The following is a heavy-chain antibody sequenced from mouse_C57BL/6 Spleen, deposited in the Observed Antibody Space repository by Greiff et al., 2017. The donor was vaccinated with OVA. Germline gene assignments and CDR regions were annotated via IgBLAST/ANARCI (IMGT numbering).Heavy chain of an antibody. V-gene: IGHV1-82*01. CDR3: AREDYYGSNWYFDV. CDR1: GYAFSSSW. D-gene: IGHD1-1*01. Sequence: QVQLQQSGPELVKPGASVKISCKASGYAFSSSWMNWVKQRPGKGLEWIGRIYPGDGDTNYNGKFKGKATLTADKSSSTAYMQLSSLTSEDSAVYFCAREDYYGSNWYFDVWGTGTTVTVSS. J-gene: IGHJ1*03. CDR2: IYPGDGDT.